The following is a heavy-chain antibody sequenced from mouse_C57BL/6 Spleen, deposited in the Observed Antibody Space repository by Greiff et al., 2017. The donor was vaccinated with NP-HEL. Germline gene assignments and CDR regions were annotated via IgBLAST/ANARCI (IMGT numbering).Heavy chain of an antibody. CDR3: ARSYYSNYNCDY. Sequence: VQLQQSGPELVKPGASVKISCKASGYSFTGYFMNWVMQSHGKSLEWIGRINPYNGDTFYNQKFKGKATLTVDSSSSTAHMELRSLTSEDAAVYYCARSYYSNYNCDYWGQGTTLTVSS. CDR2: INPYNGDT. V-gene: IGHV1-20*01. D-gene: IGHD2-5*01. J-gene: IGHJ2*01. CDR1: GYSFTGYF.